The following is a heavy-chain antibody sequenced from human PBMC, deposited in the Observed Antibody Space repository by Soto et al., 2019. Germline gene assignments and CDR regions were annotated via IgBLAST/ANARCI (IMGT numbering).Heavy chain of an antibody. D-gene: IGHD3-22*01. J-gene: IGHJ4*02. CDR3: ARAVQKEYYYDSSGYRFDY. CDR2: IIPIFGTA. Sequence: GASVKVSCKASGGTFSSYAISRVRQAPGQGLEWMGGIIPIFGTANYAQKFQGRVTITADESTSTAYMELSSLGSEDTAVYYCARAVQKEYYYDSSGYRFDYWGQGTLVTVSS. V-gene: IGHV1-69*13. CDR1: GGTFSSYA.